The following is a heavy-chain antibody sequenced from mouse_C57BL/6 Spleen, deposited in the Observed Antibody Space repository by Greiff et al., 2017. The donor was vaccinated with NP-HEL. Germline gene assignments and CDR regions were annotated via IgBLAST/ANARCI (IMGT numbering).Heavy chain of an antibody. Sequence: EVQLQQSGPELVKPGALVKISCKASGYSFTDYNMNWVKQSNGKSLEWIGVINPNYGTTSYNQKFKGKATLTVDQSSSTAYMQLNSLTSEDSAVYYCAREKSPSYYSNYVPFDYWGQGTTLTVSS. V-gene: IGHV1-39*01. CDR3: AREKSPSYYSNYVPFDY. J-gene: IGHJ2*01. D-gene: IGHD2-5*01. CDR2: INPNYGTT. CDR1: GYSFTDYN.